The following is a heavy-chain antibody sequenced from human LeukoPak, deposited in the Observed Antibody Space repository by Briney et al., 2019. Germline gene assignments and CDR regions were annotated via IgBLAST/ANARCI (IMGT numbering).Heavy chain of an antibody. CDR2: INHSGST. CDR1: GGSFSNYY. J-gene: IGHJ4*02. Sequence: PSETLSLTCAVYGGSFSNYYWTWIRQPPGKGLEWIGEINHSGSTNYNPSLKSRVTISVDTSQKQFSLRLSSVTAADTAVYYCARGRYLTTGGGAAAGFLDYWGQGTLVTVSS. V-gene: IGHV4-34*01. D-gene: IGHD6-13*01. CDR3: ARGRYLTTGGGAAAGFLDY.